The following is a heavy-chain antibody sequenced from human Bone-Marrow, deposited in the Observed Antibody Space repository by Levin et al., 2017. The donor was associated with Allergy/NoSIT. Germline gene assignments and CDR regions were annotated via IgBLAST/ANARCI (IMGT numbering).Heavy chain of an antibody. CDR1: GFTFSDYY. Sequence: PGESLKISCAASGFTFSDYYMSWIRQAPGKGLEWVSYIRSSGDTRYYADSVKGRFTISRDNANNSLYLQLNSLRVEDTAVYYCAKAALVRGFFDSWGQGTLVTVSS. CDR2: IRSSGDTR. V-gene: IGHV3-11*01. CDR3: AKAALVRGFFDS. D-gene: IGHD5-18*01. J-gene: IGHJ4*02.